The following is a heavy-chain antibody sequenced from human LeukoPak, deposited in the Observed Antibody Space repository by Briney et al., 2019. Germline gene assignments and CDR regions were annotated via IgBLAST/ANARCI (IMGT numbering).Heavy chain of an antibody. CDR3: AKALRPWFFDL. V-gene: IGHV3-23*01. CDR1: GFTFSSYA. Sequence: QPGGSLRLSCAASGFTFSSYAMTWVRQAPGRGLEWVSSITSSGESTFYAGSVKGRFTISRDNSNNPLHLQLNSQRAEDTAIYYCAKALRPWFFDLWGRGTLVTVSS. CDR2: ITSSGEST. J-gene: IGHJ2*01.